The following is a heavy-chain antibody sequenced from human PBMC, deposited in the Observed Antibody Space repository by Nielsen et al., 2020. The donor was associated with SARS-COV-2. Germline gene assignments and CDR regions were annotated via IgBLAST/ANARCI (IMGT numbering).Heavy chain of an antibody. CDR3: ARHHSYYYGSGSYSPFDP. CDR1: VVSISSSSYY. D-gene: IGHD3-10*01. Sequence: SATLSLTCTVSVVSISSSSYYWCWIRQPPGKGLEWIGSIYYSGNTYYNPSLKSRVTISVDTSKNQFSLKLSSVTAADTAVYYCARHHSYYYGSGSYSPFDPWGQGTLVTVSS. V-gene: IGHV4-39*01. J-gene: IGHJ5*02. CDR2: IYYSGNT.